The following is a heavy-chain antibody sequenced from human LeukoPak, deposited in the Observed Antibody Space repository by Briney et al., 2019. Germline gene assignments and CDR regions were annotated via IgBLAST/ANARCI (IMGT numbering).Heavy chain of an antibody. D-gene: IGHD6-13*01. Sequence: QAGGSLRLSCAASGFTFSSYGMHWVRQAPGKGLEWVAFIRYDGSNKYYADSVKGRFTISRDNSKNTLYLQMNSLRAEDTAVYYCAKDGGIAPVFDYWGQGTLVTVSS. CDR3: AKDGGIAPVFDY. J-gene: IGHJ4*02. V-gene: IGHV3-30*02. CDR2: IRYDGSNK. CDR1: GFTFSSYG.